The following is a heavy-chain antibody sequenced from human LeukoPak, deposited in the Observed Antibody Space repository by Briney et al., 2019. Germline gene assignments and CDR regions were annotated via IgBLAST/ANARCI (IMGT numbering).Heavy chain of an antibody. V-gene: IGHV3-20*04. CDR1: GFTFDDYG. CDR2: INWNGGST. J-gene: IGHJ3*02. CDR3: ARDYGGTGGDAFDI. Sequence: PGGSLRLSCAASGFTFDDYGMSWVRQAPGKGLEWVSGINWNGGSTGYADSVKGRFTISRDNAKNSLYLQMSSLRAEDTALYYCARDYGGTGGDAFDIWGQGTMVTVPS. D-gene: IGHD4/OR15-4a*01.